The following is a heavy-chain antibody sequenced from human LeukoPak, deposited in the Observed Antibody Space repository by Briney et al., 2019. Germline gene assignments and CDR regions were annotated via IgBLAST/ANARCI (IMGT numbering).Heavy chain of an antibody. CDR1: GFTFSSYS. CDR3: ARGAGITMVRGVTEAWFDP. V-gene: IGHV3-21*01. Sequence: GGSLRLSCAASGFTFSSYSMNWVRQAPGKGLEWVSSISSSSSYIYYADSVKGRFTISRDNAKNSLYLQMNSLRAEDTAVYYCARGAGITMVRGVTEAWFDPWGQGTLVTVSS. J-gene: IGHJ5*02. D-gene: IGHD3-10*01. CDR2: ISSSSSYI.